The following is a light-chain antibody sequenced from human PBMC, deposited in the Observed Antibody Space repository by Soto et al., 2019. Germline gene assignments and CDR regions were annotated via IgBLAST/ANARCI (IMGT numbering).Light chain of an antibody. Sequence: DTQMTQSPSTLSASVGDRITITCRPSHYIINYLTWYQQKPGKAPNLLIFKASTLEIVVQSRFSGSGSLTDFTLTISSLQPYDFATYYCQQYNSNPCSFGPGTKVEIK. CDR1: HYIINY. CDR3: QQYNSNPCS. CDR2: KAS. V-gene: IGKV1-5*03. J-gene: IGKJ1*01.